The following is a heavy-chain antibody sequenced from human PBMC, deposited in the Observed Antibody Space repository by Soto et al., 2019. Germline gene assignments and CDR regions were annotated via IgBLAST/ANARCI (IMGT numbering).Heavy chain of an antibody. CDR3: AGQYSSSSVEF. D-gene: IGHD6-6*01. CDR1: GFTFSDYY. V-gene: IGHV3-11*04. J-gene: IGHJ4*02. CDR2: ISSGAITI. Sequence: QVQLVESGGGLGKPGGSLRLSCAASGFTFSDYYMNWIRQAPGKGLEWVSYISSGAITIYYADSVKGRFTISRDNAKNSLYLQMNSLRAEDTAVYYCAGQYSSSSVEFWGQGTLVTVSS.